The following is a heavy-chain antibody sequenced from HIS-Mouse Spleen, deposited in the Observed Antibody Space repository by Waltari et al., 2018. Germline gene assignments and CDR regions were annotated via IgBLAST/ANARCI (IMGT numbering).Heavy chain of an antibody. CDR2: IYYSGST. CDR3: AREIPYSSSWYDWYFDL. CDR1: GGPISSSSYY. J-gene: IGHJ2*01. D-gene: IGHD6-13*01. Sequence: QLQLQESGPGLVKPSETLSLTCTVSGGPISSSSYYRGWMRQPPGKGLEWIGSIYYSGSTYYNPSLKSRVTISVDTSKNQFSLKLSSVTAADTAVYYCAREIPYSSSWYDWYFDLWGRGTLVTVSS. V-gene: IGHV4-39*07.